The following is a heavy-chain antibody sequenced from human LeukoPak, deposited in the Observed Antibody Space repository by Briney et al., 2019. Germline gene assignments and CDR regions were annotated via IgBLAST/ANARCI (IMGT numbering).Heavy chain of an antibody. CDR1: GFTFSSYA. CDR2: ISYDGSNK. J-gene: IGHJ4*02. CDR3: AQPQWELRGLTDH. Sequence: GGSLRLSCAASGFTFSSYAMHWVRQAPGKGLEWVAVISYDGSNKYYADSVKGRFTISRDNSKNMLYLQMNSLRAEDTAIYYCAQPQWELRGLTDHWGQGTPVTVSS. D-gene: IGHD1-26*01. V-gene: IGHV3-30-3*01.